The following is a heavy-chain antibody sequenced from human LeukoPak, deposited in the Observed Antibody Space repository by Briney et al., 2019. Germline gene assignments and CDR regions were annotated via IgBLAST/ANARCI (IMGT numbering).Heavy chain of an antibody. CDR3: ARTRLLWFGELFSARSYYFDY. Sequence: SVKVSCKASGGTFSSYAISWVRQAPGQGLEWMGGIIPIFGTANYAQKFQGRVTITADESTSTAYMELSSLRSEDTAVYYCARTRLLWFGELFSARSYYFDYWGQGTLVTVSS. CDR2: IIPIFGTA. J-gene: IGHJ4*02. CDR1: GGTFSSYA. V-gene: IGHV1-69*13. D-gene: IGHD3-10*01.